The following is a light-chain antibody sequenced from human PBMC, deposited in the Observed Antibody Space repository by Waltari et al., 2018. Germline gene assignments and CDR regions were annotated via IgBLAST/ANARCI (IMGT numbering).Light chain of an antibody. CDR2: DTS. V-gene: IGKV3-11*01. Sequence: DIVLTQSTAILYLSPGERASLSGRASQSVTNYLAWYQQKPGQAPRLLIYDTSNRATGIPARFTGSGFGTDFTLTISSLEPEDFAVYYCQQRRSWPLSFGGGTKVEIK. CDR3: QQRRSWPLS. J-gene: IGKJ4*01. CDR1: QSVTNY.